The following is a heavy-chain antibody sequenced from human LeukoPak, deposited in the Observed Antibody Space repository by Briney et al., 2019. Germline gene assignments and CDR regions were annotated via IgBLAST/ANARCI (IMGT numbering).Heavy chain of an antibody. CDR1: GGSISSDGYY. CDR3: ARDSRDYQGYYYYYGMDV. D-gene: IGHD4-17*01. V-gene: IGHV4-31*03. Sequence: SETLSLTCTVSGGSISSDGYYWSWIRQHPGKGLEWIGYIYYTGSTYYNPSLRSRVIISLDTSKNHFSLKLSSVTAADTAVYYCARDSRDYQGYYYYYGMDVWGQGTTVTVSS. CDR2: IYYTGST. J-gene: IGHJ6*02.